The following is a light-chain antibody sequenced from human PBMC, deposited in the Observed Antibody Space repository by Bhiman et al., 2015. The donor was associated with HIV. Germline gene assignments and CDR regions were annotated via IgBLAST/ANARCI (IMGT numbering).Light chain of an antibody. CDR3: TSFTTSRTYV. CDR2: EVS. V-gene: IGLV2-14*02. CDR1: SSDVGSYDL. Sequence: QSALTQPASVSGSPGQSITISCTGTSSDVGSYDLVSWYQQHPGKAPKLMIYEVSKRPSGVSNRFSGSKSGNTASLTISGLQAEDEADYYCTSFTTSRTYVFGTGTEVTVL. J-gene: IGLJ1*01.